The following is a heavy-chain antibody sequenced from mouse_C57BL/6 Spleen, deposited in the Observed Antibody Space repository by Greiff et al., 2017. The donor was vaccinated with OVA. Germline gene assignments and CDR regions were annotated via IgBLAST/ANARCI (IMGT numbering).Heavy chain of an antibody. V-gene: IGHV1-50*01. D-gene: IGHD1-1*01. CDR2: IDPSDSYT. J-gene: IGHJ2*01. CDR3: ARSEGGQGNYGSGGYLGY. CDR1: GYTFTSYW. Sequence: QVQLQQPGAELVKPGASVKLSCKASGYTFTSYWMQWVKQRPGQGLEWIGEIDPSDSYTNYNQKFKGKATLTVDTSSSTAYLQLSSLTTEDSAVXYCARSEGGQGNYGSGGYLGYWGQGTTLTVSS.